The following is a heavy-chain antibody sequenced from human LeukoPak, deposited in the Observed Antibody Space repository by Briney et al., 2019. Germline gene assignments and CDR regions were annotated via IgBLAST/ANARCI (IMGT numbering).Heavy chain of an antibody. V-gene: IGHV4-61*02. J-gene: IGHJ4*02. Sequence: SETLSLTCTVSGGSISSGSYYWSWIRQPAGKGLEWIGRIYTSGSTNYNPSLKSRVTISVDTSKNQFSLKLSSVTAADTAVYYCARDGEGDYYDSSGYYRYWGQGTLVTVSS. CDR1: GGSISSGSYY. CDR2: IYTSGST. D-gene: IGHD3-22*01. CDR3: ARDGEGDYYDSSGYYRY.